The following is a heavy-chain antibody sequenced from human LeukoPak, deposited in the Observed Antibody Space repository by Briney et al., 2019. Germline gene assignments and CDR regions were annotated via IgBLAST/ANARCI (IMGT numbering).Heavy chain of an antibody. CDR1: GFTFSSYA. D-gene: IGHD1-26*01. Sequence: GGSLRLSCAASGFTFSSYAMSWVRQAPGKGLEWVANIHKDGSEKYYVDSVKGRFTISRDNAKNSLYLQMNSLRAEDTAVYYCARNPPRYFNWGQGTLVTGSP. V-gene: IGHV3-7*05. CDR3: ARNPPRYFN. CDR2: IHKDGSEK. J-gene: IGHJ4*02.